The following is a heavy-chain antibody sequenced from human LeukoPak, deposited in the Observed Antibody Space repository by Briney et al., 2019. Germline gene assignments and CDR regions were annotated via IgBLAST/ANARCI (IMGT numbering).Heavy chain of an antibody. J-gene: IGHJ6*03. V-gene: IGHV3-11*01. CDR3: ARTYCSSTSCYVSFYYYYMDV. CDR2: ISSSGSTI. CDR1: GFTFSDYY. D-gene: IGHD2-2*01. Sequence: AGGSLRLSCAASGFTFSDYYMSWIRQAPGKGLEWVSYISSSGSTIYYADSVKGRFTISRDNAKNSLYLQMNSLRAEDTAVYYCARTYCSSTSCYVSFYYYYMDVWGKGTTVTISS.